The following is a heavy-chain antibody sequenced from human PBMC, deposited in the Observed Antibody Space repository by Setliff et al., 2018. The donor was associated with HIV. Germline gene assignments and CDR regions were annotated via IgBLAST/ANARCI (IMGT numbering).Heavy chain of an antibody. J-gene: IGHJ6*03. Sequence: GASVKVSCKTSGFTFTGHFIHWVRHAPGQGLEWMAWINPNSGGTYSAEKFQGRIIVTSDTSISTAYMELTNLRSDDTAIYYCARGRGSQSYYYLDVWGKGTTVTVSS. CDR1: GFTFTGHF. CDR3: ARGRGSQSYYYLDV. CDR2: INPNSGGT. V-gene: IGHV1-2*02. D-gene: IGHD3-10*01.